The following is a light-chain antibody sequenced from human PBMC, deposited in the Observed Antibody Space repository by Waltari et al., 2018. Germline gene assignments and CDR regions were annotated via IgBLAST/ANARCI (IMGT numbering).Light chain of an antibody. CDR2: GAS. V-gene: IGKV3-15*01. J-gene: IGKJ1*01. CDR3: QENNHWLRRT. Sequence: EIVMTQSPATVSASPGEGVTLSCRAGQSVSSNLAWYQQKPGQAPRLLIYGASTRATGIPARFRGSGSGTEFTLTISGLQSEDFAVYYCQENNHWLRRTFGQGTKVEMK. CDR1: QSVSSN.